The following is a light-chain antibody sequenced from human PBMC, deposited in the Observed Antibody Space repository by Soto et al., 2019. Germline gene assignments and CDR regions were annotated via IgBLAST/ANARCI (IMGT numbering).Light chain of an antibody. CDR1: SSDVGGYNY. J-gene: IGLJ2*01. V-gene: IGLV2-14*01. CDR3: TSCTTSDTPPVI. Sequence: QSALTQPASVSGSPGQSITISCTGTSSDVGGYNYVPWYQHHPGKAPKLIIHEVSNRPSGVSNRFSGSKSGNTASLTISGLQAEDEADYYCTSCTTSDTPPVIFGGGTKLTVL. CDR2: EVS.